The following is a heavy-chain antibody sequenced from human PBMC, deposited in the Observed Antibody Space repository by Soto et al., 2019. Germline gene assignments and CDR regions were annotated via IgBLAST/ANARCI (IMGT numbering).Heavy chain of an antibody. CDR3: ARHVYYDVLKKNY. J-gene: IGHJ4*02. Sequence: GESQKISSQGSGYNFANYWIGWVRQMPGKGLEWMGIIYPGNSDTRYSPSFQGQVTISADTSISTAYLEWSSLKASDTAIYYCARHVYYDVLKKNYWGQGTLVTVSS. CDR2: IYPGNSDT. CDR1: GYNFANYW. V-gene: IGHV5-51*01. D-gene: IGHD3-9*01.